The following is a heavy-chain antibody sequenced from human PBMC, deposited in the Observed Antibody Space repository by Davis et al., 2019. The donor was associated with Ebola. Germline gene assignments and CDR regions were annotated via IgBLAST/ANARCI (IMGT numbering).Heavy chain of an antibody. D-gene: IGHD6-19*01. Sequence: GGSLRLSCAASGFTFSSYAMSWVRQAPGKGLEWVSVIYSGGSTYYADSVKGRFTISRDNSKNTLYLQMNSLRAEDTAVYYCAKGAGLDYWGQGTLVTVSS. CDR1: GFTFSSYA. CDR3: AKGAGLDY. V-gene: IGHV3-66*01. CDR2: IYSGGST. J-gene: IGHJ4*02.